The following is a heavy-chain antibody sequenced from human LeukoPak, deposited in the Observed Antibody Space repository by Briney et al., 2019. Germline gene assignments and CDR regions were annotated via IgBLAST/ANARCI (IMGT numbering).Heavy chain of an antibody. Sequence: GRSLRLSCAASGFTFSSYNMNWVRQAPGKGLEWVSSISSSSIYIYYADSVRGRFTISRDNAKNSLYLQMNSLRAEDTAVYYCARASGGAPLDYWGQGTLVTVSS. V-gene: IGHV3-21*01. CDR2: ISSSSIYI. J-gene: IGHJ4*02. CDR3: ARASGGAPLDY. CDR1: GFTFSSYN. D-gene: IGHD3-10*01.